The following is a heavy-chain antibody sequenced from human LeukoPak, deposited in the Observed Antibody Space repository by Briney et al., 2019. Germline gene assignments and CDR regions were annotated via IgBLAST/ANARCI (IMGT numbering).Heavy chain of an antibody. D-gene: IGHD2-15*01. CDR2: ISYDGSNK. V-gene: IGHV3-30-3*01. J-gene: IGHJ4*02. CDR3: ARLLSGN. CDR1: GFTFSSYA. Sequence: GGSLRLSCAASGFTFSSYAMHWGRQAPGKGLGWVAVISYDGSNKYYADSVKGRFTISRDNSKNTLYLQMNSLRAEDTAVYYCARLLSGNWGQGTLVTVSS.